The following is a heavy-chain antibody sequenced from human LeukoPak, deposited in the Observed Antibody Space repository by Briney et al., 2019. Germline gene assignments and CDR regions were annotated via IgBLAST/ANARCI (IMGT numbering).Heavy chain of an antibody. J-gene: IGHJ6*02. CDR1: GFTFSSYA. Sequence: PGGSLRLSCAASGFTFSSYAMSWVRQAPGKGLEWVSAISGSGGSTYYADSVKGRFTISRDNSKNTLYLQMNSLRAEDTAVYYCAKVSRTYYYDGSGYYRDYYYGMDVWGQGTTVTVSS. D-gene: IGHD3-22*01. V-gene: IGHV3-23*01. CDR2: ISGSGGST. CDR3: AKVSRTYYYDGSGYYRDYYYGMDV.